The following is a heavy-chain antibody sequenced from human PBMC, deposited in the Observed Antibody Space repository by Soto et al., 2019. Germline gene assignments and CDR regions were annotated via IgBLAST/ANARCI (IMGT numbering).Heavy chain of an antibody. V-gene: IGHV1-8*01. D-gene: IGHD3-3*01. J-gene: IGHJ6*02. CDR2: MNPNSGNT. Sequence: GASVKVSCKASGYTFTSYDINWVRQATGQGLEWMGWMNPNSGNTGYAQKFQGRVTMTRNTSISTAYMELSSLRSEDTAVYYCARSGGYDFWSGLGGYYYYYGMDVWGQGTTVTVSS. CDR1: GYTFTSYD. CDR3: ARSGGYDFWSGLGGYYYYYGMDV.